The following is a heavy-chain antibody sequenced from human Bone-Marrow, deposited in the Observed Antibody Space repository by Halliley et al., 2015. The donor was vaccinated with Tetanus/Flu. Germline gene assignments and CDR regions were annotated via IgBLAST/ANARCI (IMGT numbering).Heavy chain of an antibody. J-gene: IGHJ5*02. CDR1: GGSIGSGYNY. Sequence: TLSLTCTVSGGSIGSGYNYWSWIRQQPGKGLEWIGYIYYSGTTHYNPSLKSRLTISIDTSKNQFSLKLTSVTAADTATYYCARDQEDSTDSVGYFAPWGQGTLVTVSS. CDR2: IYYSGTT. CDR3: ARDQEDSTDSVGYFAP. V-gene: IGHV4-31*03. D-gene: IGHD1-1*01.